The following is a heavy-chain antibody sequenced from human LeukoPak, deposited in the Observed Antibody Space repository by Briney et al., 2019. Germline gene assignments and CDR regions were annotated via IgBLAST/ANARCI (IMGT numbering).Heavy chain of an antibody. Sequence: PGGSLRLSCVDSGFTFRNFGMHWVRQAPGKGLEWVAVISHDGTNTYHADSVRGRFTISRDNSKNTLYLQMNSLRPEDTAVYYCAKDPGAVVVQAYYLDHWGQGTLVTVSS. V-gene: IGHV3-30*18. CDR3: AKDPGAVVVQAYYLDH. CDR2: ISHDGTNT. D-gene: IGHD2-21*01. CDR1: GFTFRNFG. J-gene: IGHJ4*02.